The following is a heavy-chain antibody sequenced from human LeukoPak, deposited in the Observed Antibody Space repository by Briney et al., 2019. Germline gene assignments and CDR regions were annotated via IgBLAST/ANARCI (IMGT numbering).Heavy chain of an antibody. V-gene: IGHV4-34*01. CDR1: GGSFSGYY. D-gene: IGHD3-10*01. J-gene: IGHJ5*02. Sequence: SETLSLTCAVYGGSFSGYYWSWIRQPPGKGLEWIGEINHSGSTNYNPSLKSRVTISVDTSKNQFSLKLSSVTAADTAVYYCARDSSTVRGVIPPNNWFDPWGQGTLVTVSS. CDR3: ARDSSTVRGVIPPNNWFDP. CDR2: INHSGST.